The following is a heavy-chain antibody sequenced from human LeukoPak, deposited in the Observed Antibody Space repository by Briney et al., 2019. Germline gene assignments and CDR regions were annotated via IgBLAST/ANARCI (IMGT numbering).Heavy chain of an antibody. CDR2: ISSSGNTI. D-gene: IGHD4/OR15-4a*01. CDR3: ARSEGGAHFDY. V-gene: IGHV3-48*03. CDR1: GFTFSSYE. Sequence: GGSLRLSCAASGFTFSSYEMNWVRQDPGKGLEWVSYISSSGNTIYYAGSAKGRFTISRDNAKNSLYLQMNSLRAEDTADYYCARSEGGAHFDYWGQGTRVTVSA. J-gene: IGHJ4*02.